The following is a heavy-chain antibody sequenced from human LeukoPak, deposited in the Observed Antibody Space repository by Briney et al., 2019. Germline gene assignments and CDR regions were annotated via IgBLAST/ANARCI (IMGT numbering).Heavy chain of an antibody. Sequence: GASVKVSCKVSGYTLTELSMHWVRQAPGQGLEWMGRINPNSGGTNYAQKFQGRVTMTRDTSISTAYMELSRLRSDDTAVYYCARDYCSSTSCLFDYWGQGTLVTVSS. CDR2: INPNSGGT. D-gene: IGHD2-2*01. J-gene: IGHJ4*02. V-gene: IGHV1-2*06. CDR1: GYTLTELS. CDR3: ARDYCSSTSCLFDY.